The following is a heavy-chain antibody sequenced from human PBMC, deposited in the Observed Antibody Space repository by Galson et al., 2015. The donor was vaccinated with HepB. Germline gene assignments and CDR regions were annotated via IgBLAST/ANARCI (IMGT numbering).Heavy chain of an antibody. CDR3: ASDYFGSGSYGYYFYGMDV. CDR1: GFTFSSYS. D-gene: IGHD3-10*01. Sequence: SLRLSCAASGFTFSSYSLNWVRQAPGKGLEWVSYISSSSSTIYYADSVKGRFTISRDNAKNSLYLQMNSLRAEDTAVYYCASDYFGSGSYGYYFYGMDVWGRRTTVTVSS. V-gene: IGHV3-48*04. J-gene: IGHJ6*02. CDR2: ISSSSSTI.